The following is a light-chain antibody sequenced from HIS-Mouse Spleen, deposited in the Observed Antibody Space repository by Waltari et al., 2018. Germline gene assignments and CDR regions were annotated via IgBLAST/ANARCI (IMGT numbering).Light chain of an antibody. CDR2: EDS. CDR1: AFPNKY. V-gene: IGLV3-10*01. Sequence: SYELTQPPSVSVSPGQTARITCSGDAFPNKYASWYQQKPGQAPVLVIYEDSKRPSGIPERFSGSSSGTMATLTISGAQVEDEADYYCYSTDSSGNHRVFGGGTKLTVL. J-gene: IGLJ2*01. CDR3: YSTDSSGNHRV.